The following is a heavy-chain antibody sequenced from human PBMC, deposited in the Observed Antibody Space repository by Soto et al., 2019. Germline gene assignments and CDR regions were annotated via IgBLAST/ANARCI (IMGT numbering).Heavy chain of an antibody. J-gene: IGHJ4*02. CDR1: GFTFSSFE. V-gene: IGHV3-48*03. CDR3: ARQPFSWDILTGPQRFDY. CDR2: ISTSGSPI. D-gene: IGHD3-9*01. Sequence: GGSLRLSCAASGFTFSSFEMNWVRQAPGKGLEWVSYISTSGSPIYYADSVKGRFTISRDNAKNSLYLQMNSLRAEDTAVYYCARQPFSWDILTGPQRFDYWGQGTLVTVSS.